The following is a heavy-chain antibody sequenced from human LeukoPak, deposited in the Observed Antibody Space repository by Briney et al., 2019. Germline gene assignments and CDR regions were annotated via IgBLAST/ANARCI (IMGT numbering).Heavy chain of an antibody. V-gene: IGHV4-39*07. D-gene: IGHD3-9*01. Sequence: PSETLSLTCTVSGGSISSGGYYWSWIRQPPGKGLEWIGEINHSGSTNYNPSLKSRVTISVDTSKNQFSLKLSSVTAADTAVYYCARVFRSSPARHILRYFDPLKAPFDYWGQGTLVTVSS. J-gene: IGHJ4*02. CDR2: INHSGST. CDR3: ARVFRSSPARHILRYFDPLKAPFDY. CDR1: GGSISSGGYY.